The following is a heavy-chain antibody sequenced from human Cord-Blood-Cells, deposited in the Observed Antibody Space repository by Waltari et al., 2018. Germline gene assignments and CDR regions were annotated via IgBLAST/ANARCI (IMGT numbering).Heavy chain of an antibody. CDR1: GFTFDDYA. V-gene: IGHV3-9*01. J-gene: IGHJ6*02. Sequence: GGGLVQPGRSLRLSCAASGFTFDDYAMHWVRQAPGKGLEWVSGISWNSGSIGYADSVKGRFTISRDNAKNSLYLQMNSLRAEDTALYYCAKAGGGYCSGGSCYEAYYYYYGMDVWGQGTTVTVPS. D-gene: IGHD2-15*01. CDR3: AKAGGGYCSGGSCYEAYYYYYGMDV. CDR2: ISWNSGSI.